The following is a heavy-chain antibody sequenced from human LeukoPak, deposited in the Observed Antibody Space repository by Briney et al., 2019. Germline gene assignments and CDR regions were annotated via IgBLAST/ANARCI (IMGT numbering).Heavy chain of an antibody. Sequence: SQTLSLTCGISGDSVSSNSVAWTWIRQSPSRGPEWLGRTYYRSKWYNDYAVSVKSRITINADTSKNQFSLQLNSVTPEDTAVYYCAWAVAGRLDYWGQGTLVTVSS. CDR1: GDSVSSNSVA. CDR3: AWAVAGRLDY. CDR2: TYYRSKWYN. D-gene: IGHD6-19*01. J-gene: IGHJ4*02. V-gene: IGHV6-1*01.